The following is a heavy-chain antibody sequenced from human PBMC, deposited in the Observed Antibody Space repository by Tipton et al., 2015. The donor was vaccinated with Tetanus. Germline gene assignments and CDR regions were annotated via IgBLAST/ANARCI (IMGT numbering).Heavy chain of an antibody. CDR3: ARRGIVGATSGRYYYGMDV. V-gene: IGHV5-51*01. CDR1: GYSFTSYW. Sequence: SLRLSCKGSGYSFTSYWIGWVRQMPGKGLEWMGIIYPGDSDTRYSPSFQGQVTISADKSISTAYLQWSSLKASDTAMYYCARRGIVGATSGRYYYGMDVWGQGTTVTVSS. CDR2: IYPGDSDT. D-gene: IGHD1-26*01. J-gene: IGHJ6*02.